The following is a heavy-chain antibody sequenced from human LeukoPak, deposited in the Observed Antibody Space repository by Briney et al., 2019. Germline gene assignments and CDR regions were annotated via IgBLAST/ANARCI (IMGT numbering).Heavy chain of an antibody. Sequence: GGSLRLSCAASGFTFDDYALHWVRQAPGKGLEWVSLISWDGGRTYYADSVKGRFTIPRDNSKNSLYLQMGSLRAEDTALYYCAKDKFDGSGSYYFDYWGQGTLVTVSS. CDR3: AKDKFDGSGSYYFDY. V-gene: IGHV3-43D*03. J-gene: IGHJ4*02. CDR2: ISWDGGRT. D-gene: IGHD3-10*01. CDR1: GFTFDDYA.